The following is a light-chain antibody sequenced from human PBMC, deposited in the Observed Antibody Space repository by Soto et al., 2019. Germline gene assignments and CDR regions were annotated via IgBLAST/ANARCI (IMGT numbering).Light chain of an antibody. CDR3: QQYDNLPLS. J-gene: IGKJ3*01. CDR2: DAS. CDR1: QDISNY. Sequence: DIQMTQSPSSLSASVGDRVTISCQASQDISNYLNWYQQKPGKAPKLLIYDASNLETGVPSRFSGSGSGTDCTCTISSLQPEDIATYYCQQYDNLPLSFGPGTKVDIK. V-gene: IGKV1-33*01.